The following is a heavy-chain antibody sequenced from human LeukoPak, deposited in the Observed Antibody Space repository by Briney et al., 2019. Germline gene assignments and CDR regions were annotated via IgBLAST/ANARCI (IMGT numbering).Heavy chain of an antibody. CDR2: VSAGGTNT. D-gene: IGHD2-15*01. Sequence: GGSLRLSCVGSPVTFGTSAMSWVRQAPGKGLEWVSAVSAGGTNTYYADSVEGRFTISRDNSKGTLYLHMDSLRVEDAAQYFCARINCSGGTCYDYFDDWGQGTLVTVSS. V-gene: IGHV3-23*01. J-gene: IGHJ4*02. CDR1: PVTFGTSA. CDR3: ARINCSGGTCYDYFDD.